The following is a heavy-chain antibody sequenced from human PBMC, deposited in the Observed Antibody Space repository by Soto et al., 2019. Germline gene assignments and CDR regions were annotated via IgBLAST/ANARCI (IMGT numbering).Heavy chain of an antibody. D-gene: IGHD3-22*01. Sequence: QVQLQESGPGLVKPSQTLSLTCTVSGGSISSSDYYWSWIRQPPGKGLEWIGYIYYSGSTYYNPSLKSRVTISIDTSKNQFSLKLNSVTAADTAVYYCARASYYYDSSGYCHYWGQGTLVTVSS. CDR1: GGSISSSDYY. CDR3: ARASYYYDSSGYCHY. CDR2: IYYSGST. V-gene: IGHV4-30-4*01. J-gene: IGHJ4*02.